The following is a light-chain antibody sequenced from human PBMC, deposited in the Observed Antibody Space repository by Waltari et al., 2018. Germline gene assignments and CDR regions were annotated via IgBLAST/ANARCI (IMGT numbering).Light chain of an antibody. Sequence: DIQLTQSPPIVAASVGDRVTITCRASQSIPRGLAWYQQKPGRAPKLLIYEGSNLVTGVPTRFSGTGSGTLFTLTISSLGPDDFATYYCQQFVGYPYTFGQGTKVETK. CDR3: QQFVGYPYT. V-gene: IGKV1-5*03. CDR1: QSIPRG. J-gene: IGKJ2*01. CDR2: EGS.